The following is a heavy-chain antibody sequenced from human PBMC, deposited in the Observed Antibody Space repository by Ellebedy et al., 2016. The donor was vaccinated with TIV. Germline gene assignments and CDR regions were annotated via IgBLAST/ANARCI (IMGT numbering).Heavy chain of an antibody. CDR2: ISGSGGST. CDR3: AKCRYDILTGYRYYFDY. V-gene: IGHV3-23*01. Sequence: GESLKISXAASGFTFSSYAMSWVRQAPGKGLEWVSAISGSGGSTYYADSVKGRFTISRDNSKNTLYLQMNSLRAEDTAVYYCAKCRYDILTGYRYYFDYWGQGTLVTVSS. J-gene: IGHJ4*02. CDR1: GFTFSSYA. D-gene: IGHD3-9*01.